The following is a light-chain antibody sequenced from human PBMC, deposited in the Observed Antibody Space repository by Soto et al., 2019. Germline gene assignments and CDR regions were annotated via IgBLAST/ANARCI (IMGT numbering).Light chain of an antibody. J-gene: IGKJ4*01. CDR1: QSITHF. Sequence: DIQMTQSPSSLSASVGDRVTITCRASQSITHFVNWYQQKPGKAPKLLISATSSLQSGVPSRFSGSGSGTAFTLSISCLQPEEFATYYCQQSYSTPPTFGGGTKVAIK. V-gene: IGKV1-39*01. CDR2: ATS. CDR3: QQSYSTPPT.